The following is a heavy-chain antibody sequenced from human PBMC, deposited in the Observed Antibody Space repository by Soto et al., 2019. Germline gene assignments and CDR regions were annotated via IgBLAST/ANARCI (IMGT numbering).Heavy chain of an antibody. J-gene: IGHJ4*02. CDR2: ISWDGGST. Sequence: GGSLRLSCAASGFTFDDYTMHWVRQAPGKGLEWVSLISWDGGSTYYADSVKGRFTISRDNSKNSLYLQMNSLRTEDTALYYCAKDTGSSSWFTVFDYWGQGTLVTVSS. CDR3: AKDTGSSSWFTVFDY. D-gene: IGHD6-13*01. V-gene: IGHV3-43*01. CDR1: GFTFDDYT.